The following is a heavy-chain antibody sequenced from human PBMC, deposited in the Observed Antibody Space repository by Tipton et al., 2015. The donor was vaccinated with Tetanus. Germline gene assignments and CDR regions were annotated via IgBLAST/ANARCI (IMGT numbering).Heavy chain of an antibody. V-gene: IGHV3-73*01. Sequence: GSLRLSCAASGFTFSGSAMHWVRQASGKGLEWVGRIRSKANSYATAYAASVKGRFTISRDDSKNTAYLQMNSLKTEDTAVYYCTREEGDYVEGLDWGQGTLVTVSS. D-gene: IGHD4-17*01. CDR2: IRSKANSYAT. CDR3: TREEGDYVEGLD. J-gene: IGHJ4*02. CDR1: GFTFSGSA.